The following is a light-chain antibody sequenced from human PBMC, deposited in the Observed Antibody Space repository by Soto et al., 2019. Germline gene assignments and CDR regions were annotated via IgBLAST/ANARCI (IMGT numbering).Light chain of an antibody. V-gene: IGKV1-5*03. J-gene: IGKJ1*01. CDR1: QSISTW. CDR3: QQCSTFPRT. Sequence: DIQMTQSPSTLSASVGDRVTITCRASQSISTWLAWYQQKPGKAPKLLIYKASSLEGGVPSRFSGSGSGTEFTLTISSLQPDDFATYYCQQCSTFPRTFGQGTKLEIK. CDR2: KAS.